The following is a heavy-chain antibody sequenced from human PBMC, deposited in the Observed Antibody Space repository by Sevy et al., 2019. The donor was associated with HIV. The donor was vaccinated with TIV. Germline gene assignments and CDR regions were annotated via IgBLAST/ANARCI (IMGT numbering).Heavy chain of an antibody. CDR2: ISYDGSRT. CDR3: TGVRGLLGWFDS. CDR1: GFTFSDYT. Sequence: GGSLRLSCAASGFTFSDYTIHWVRQAPGKGLEGVSVISYDGSRTSYADSVKGRFTISRDNSKNTRFLQMNSLRAEDTAVYYCTGVRGLLGWFDSWGQGTLVTVSS. J-gene: IGHJ5*01. D-gene: IGHD3-10*01. V-gene: IGHV3-30*04.